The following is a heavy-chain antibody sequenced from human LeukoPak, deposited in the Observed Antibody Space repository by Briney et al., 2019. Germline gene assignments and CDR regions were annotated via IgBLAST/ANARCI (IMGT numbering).Heavy chain of an antibody. CDR1: GYTFTGYY. V-gene: IGHV1-2*02. CDR3: ARDPGQLERQEGNNNNWFDP. D-gene: IGHD1-1*01. J-gene: IGHJ5*02. Sequence: ASVKVSCKASGYTFTGYYMLWVRQAPGQGLEWMGWINPNSGGTNYAQKFQGRVTMTRDTSISTAYMELSRLRSDDTAVYYCARDPGQLERQEGNNNNWFDPWGQGTLVTVSS. CDR2: INPNSGGT.